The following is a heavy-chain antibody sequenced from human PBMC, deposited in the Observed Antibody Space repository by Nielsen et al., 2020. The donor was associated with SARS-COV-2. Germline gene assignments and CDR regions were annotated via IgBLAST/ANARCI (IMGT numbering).Heavy chain of an antibody. CDR3: ARAMGGSGSYYPNDYYGMDV. J-gene: IGHJ6*02. D-gene: IGHD3-10*01. V-gene: IGHV3-23*03. Sequence: VRQAPGKGLEWVALLDGGGSSTYYADSVKGRFTISRDNSKNTLYLQMNSLRAEDTAVYYCARAMGGSGSYYPNDYYGMDVWGQGTTVTVSS. CDR2: LDGGGSST.